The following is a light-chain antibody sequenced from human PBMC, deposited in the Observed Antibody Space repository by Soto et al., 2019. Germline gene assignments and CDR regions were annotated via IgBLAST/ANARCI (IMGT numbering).Light chain of an antibody. Sequence: QPVLTQPASVSGSPGHSITLACTGTSSDVGGYNYVSWYQQYPGKAPRLVISDVSNRPSGVSNRFSGSKSGNSASLTISGLQAEDEADYYCSSYTSSSTYVFGTGTKVTVL. CDR1: SSDVGGYNY. CDR2: DVS. J-gene: IGLJ1*01. CDR3: SSYTSSSTYV. V-gene: IGLV2-14*01.